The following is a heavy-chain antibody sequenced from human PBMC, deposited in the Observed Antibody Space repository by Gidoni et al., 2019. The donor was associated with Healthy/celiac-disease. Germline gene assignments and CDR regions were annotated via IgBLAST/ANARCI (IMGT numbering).Heavy chain of an antibody. J-gene: IGHJ4*02. CDR2: IIPILGIA. CDR1: GRTFSSYA. D-gene: IGHD3-3*01. Sequence: QVQLVQSGVEVKKPGSSVKVSCKAPGRTFSSYAISWVRQAPGPGLEWMGRIIPILGIANYAQKFQGRVTITADKSASTAYMELSSLRSEDTAVYYCARDLGSDYYTYYFDYWGQGTLVTVSS. CDR3: ARDLGSDYYTYYFDY. V-gene: IGHV1-69*04.